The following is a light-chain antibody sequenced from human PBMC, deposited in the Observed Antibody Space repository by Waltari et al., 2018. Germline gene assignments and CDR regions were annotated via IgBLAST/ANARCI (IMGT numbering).Light chain of an antibody. CDR2: GHD. Sequence: SSELTQDPAVSVALGQTVRITCQGDSLRRYYARWYQQRPGQAPFLVLYGHDNRPSGLPDRFSGSTSGNTASLTITRAQAEDAGVYYCLSRDSSSTRVFGGGTTLTV. CDR3: LSRDSSSTRV. V-gene: IGLV3-19*01. J-gene: IGLJ3*02. CDR1: SLRRYY.